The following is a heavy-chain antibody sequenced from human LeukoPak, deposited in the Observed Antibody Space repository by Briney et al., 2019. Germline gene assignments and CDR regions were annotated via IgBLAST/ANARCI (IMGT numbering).Heavy chain of an antibody. V-gene: IGHV1-69*13. CDR2: VHSIFGTA. CDR1: GGTFSNYA. J-gene: IGHJ6*02. D-gene: IGHD2-15*01. Sequence: SVTVSCKASGGTFSNYAFSWVRQAPGRGLEWMGGVHSIFGTANNRQRFQGRVTVAADECTITAYMELTSLRSYEKAVRYCAGGEVVVECRVGGRYYYYYRATDVWGQGTTVTVSS. CDR3: AGGEVVVECRVGGRYYYYYRATDV.